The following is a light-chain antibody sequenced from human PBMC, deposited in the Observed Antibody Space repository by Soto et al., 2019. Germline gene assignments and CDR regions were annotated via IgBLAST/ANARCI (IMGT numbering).Light chain of an antibody. CDR3: QQYNSYRT. CDR2: DAS. CDR1: QSISSW. Sequence: DIQMTQSPSTLSATAGDRVTITCRASQSISSWLAWYQQKPGKAPKLLIYDASILKSGVPSRFSGSGSGTEFTLTIRSLQPDDFATYYCQQYNSYRTFGQGTKVDIK. J-gene: IGKJ1*01. V-gene: IGKV1-5*01.